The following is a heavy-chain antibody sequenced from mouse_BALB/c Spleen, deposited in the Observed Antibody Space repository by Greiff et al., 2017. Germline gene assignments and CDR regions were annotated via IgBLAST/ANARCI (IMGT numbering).Heavy chain of an antibody. Sequence: QVQLQQSGAELVRPGSSVKISCKASGYAFSSYWMNWVKQRPGQGLEWIGQIYPGDGDTNYNGKFKGKATLTADKSSSTAYMQLSSLTSEDSAVYFCARSATGTYFDVWGAGTTVTVSS. CDR3: ARSATGTYFDV. D-gene: IGHD4-1*02. CDR2: IYPGDGDT. J-gene: IGHJ1*01. V-gene: IGHV1-80*01. CDR1: GYAFSSYW.